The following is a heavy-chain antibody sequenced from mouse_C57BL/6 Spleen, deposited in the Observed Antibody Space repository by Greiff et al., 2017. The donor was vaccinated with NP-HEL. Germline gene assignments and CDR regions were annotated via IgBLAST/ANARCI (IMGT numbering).Heavy chain of an antibody. CDR2: IYPRDGST. Sequence: QVQLLQSDAELVHPGASVKISCKVSVYTFTVHPIHWLTHRPAPGLALLGYIYPRDGSTKYNEKFKCKATLTADTSSSTAYMQLNSLTSEDTAVYFSAIHYYYYGSSYEFDYWGQGTTLTVSS. D-gene: IGHD1-1*01. J-gene: IGHJ2*01. CDR1: VYTFTVHP. CDR3: AIHYYYYGSSYEFDY. V-gene: IGHV1-78*01.